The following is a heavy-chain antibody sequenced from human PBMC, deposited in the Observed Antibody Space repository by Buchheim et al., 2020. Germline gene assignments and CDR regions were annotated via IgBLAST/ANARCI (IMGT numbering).Heavy chain of an antibody. D-gene: IGHD2-2*01. J-gene: IGHJ4*02. Sequence: QVQLVESGGGVVLPGRSLRLSCAASGFTFSSYGMHWVRQAPGKGLEWVAVISYDGSNKYYADSVKGRFTIPRDNSKNTLYLQMNSLRAEDTAVYYCAKDGCVNTSCLLPDFGYWGQGTL. CDR2: ISYDGSNK. CDR1: GFTFSSYG. CDR3: AKDGCVNTSCLLPDFGY. V-gene: IGHV3-30*18.